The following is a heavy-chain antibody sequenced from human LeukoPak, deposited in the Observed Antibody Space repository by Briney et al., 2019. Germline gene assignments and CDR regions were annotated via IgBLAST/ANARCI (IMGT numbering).Heavy chain of an antibody. CDR2: ISSSRSYI. CDR3: ARDEVTTPRD. Sequence: GGSLRLSCAPSGFTFSSYSMNWVRQAPGKGLEWVSYISSSRSYIYYADSVKGRFTISRDNAKNTLYLQMHSLRAEDTAVYYCARDEVTTPRDWGQGTLVTVFS. D-gene: IGHD4-17*01. CDR1: GFTFSSYS. J-gene: IGHJ4*02. V-gene: IGHV3-21*01.